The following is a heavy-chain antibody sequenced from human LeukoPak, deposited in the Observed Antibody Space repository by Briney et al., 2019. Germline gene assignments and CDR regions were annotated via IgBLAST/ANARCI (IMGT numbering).Heavy chain of an antibody. J-gene: IGHJ4*02. D-gene: IGHD3-3*01. V-gene: IGHV4-34*01. CDR1: GGSFSGHY. CDR3: ASGQYYDLWSGYYVD. Sequence: SETLSLTCAVYGGSFSGHYWSWIRQPPGKGLEWIGEINHSGSTNYNPSLESRVTISVDTSKNHFSLKLSSVTAADTAVYCCASGQYYDLWSGYYVDWGQGTLVTVSA. CDR2: INHSGST.